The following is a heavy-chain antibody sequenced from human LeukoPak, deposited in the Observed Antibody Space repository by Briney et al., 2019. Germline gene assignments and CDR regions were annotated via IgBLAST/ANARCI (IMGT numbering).Heavy chain of an antibody. V-gene: IGHV1-2*06. D-gene: IGHD3-22*01. CDR1: GYTFTGYY. CDR2: INPDSGGT. Sequence: ASVKVSCKASGYTFTGYYMNWVRQAPGQGLERMGRINPDSGGTNYAQKFQGRVTMTRDTSISTAYMELSRLRSDDTAVYYCASAFLQPPGYYDGSGYSNVFDYWGQGTLVTVSS. J-gene: IGHJ4*02. CDR3: ASAFLQPPGYYDGSGYSNVFDY.